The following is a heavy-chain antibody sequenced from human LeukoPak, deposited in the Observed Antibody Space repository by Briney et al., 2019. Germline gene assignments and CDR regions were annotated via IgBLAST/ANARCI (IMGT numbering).Heavy chain of an antibody. D-gene: IGHD3-10*01. CDR1: GFTFSSYS. V-gene: IGHV3-48*04. CDR3: ARDPSLLDAFDI. J-gene: IGHJ3*02. CDR2: ISGSSSTI. Sequence: PGGSLRLSCAASGFTFSSYSMNWVRQAPGKGLEWVSYISGSSSTIYYADSVKGRFTISRDNAKNSLYLQMNSLRAEDTAVYYCARDPSLLDAFDIWGQGTMVTVSS.